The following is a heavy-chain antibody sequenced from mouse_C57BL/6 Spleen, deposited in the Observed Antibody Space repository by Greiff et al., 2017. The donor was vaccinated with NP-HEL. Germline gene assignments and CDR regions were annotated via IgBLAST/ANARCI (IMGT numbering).Heavy chain of an antibody. CDR2: ISSGSSTI. J-gene: IGHJ2*01. D-gene: IGHD2-4*01. CDR3: ARRSTMITLDY. CDR1: GFTFSDYG. Sequence: EVKLVESGGGLVKPGGSLKLSCAASGFTFSDYGMHWVRQAPEKGLEWVAYISSGSSTIYYADTVKGRCTISRDNAKNTLFLQMTSLRSEDTAMYYCARRSTMITLDYWGQGTTRTVSS. V-gene: IGHV5-17*01.